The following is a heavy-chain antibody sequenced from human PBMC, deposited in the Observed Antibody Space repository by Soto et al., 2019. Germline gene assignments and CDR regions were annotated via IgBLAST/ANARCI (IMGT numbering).Heavy chain of an antibody. CDR1: GYTFTSYA. J-gene: IGHJ5*02. D-gene: IGHD3-10*01. Sequence: GASVKVSCKASGYTFTSYAMHWVRQAPGQRLEWMGWINAGNGNTKYSQKFQGRVTITRDTSASTAYMELSSLRSEDTAVYYCARLDITMVRGVVKDGWFDPWGQGTLVTVSS. CDR3: ARLDITMVRGVVKDGWFDP. CDR2: INAGNGNT. V-gene: IGHV1-3*01.